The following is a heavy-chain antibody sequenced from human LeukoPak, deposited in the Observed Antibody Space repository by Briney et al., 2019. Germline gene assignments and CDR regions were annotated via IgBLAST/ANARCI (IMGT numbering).Heavy chain of an antibody. Sequence: GGSLRLSCAASGFTFSNYNMNWVRQAPGKGLEWVSSISSSSSYIYYADSVKGRFTISRDNAKNSLYLQMNSLRAEDTAVYYCAASPGIAAAGTGGGQGTLVTVSS. D-gene: IGHD6-13*01. CDR2: ISSSSSYI. CDR3: AASPGIAAAGTG. V-gene: IGHV3-21*01. CDR1: GFTFSNYN. J-gene: IGHJ4*02.